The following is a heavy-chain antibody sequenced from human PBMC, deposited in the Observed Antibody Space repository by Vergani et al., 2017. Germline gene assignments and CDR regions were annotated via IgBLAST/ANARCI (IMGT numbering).Heavy chain of an antibody. Sequence: QVQLVESGGGVVQPGRSLRLSCAASGFTFSSYAMHWVRQAPGKGLEWVAVISYDGSNKYYADSVKGRFTISRDNSKNTLYLQMNSLRAEDTAVYYCARDGSGTLTTYYYYYXMDVWGKGTTVTVSS. CDR1: GFTFSSYA. D-gene: IGHD1-1*01. J-gene: IGHJ6*03. V-gene: IGHV3-30-3*01. CDR2: ISYDGSNK. CDR3: ARDGSGTLTTYYYYYXMDV.